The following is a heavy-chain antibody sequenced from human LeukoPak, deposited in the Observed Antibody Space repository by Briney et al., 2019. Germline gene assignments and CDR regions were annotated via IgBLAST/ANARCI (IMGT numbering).Heavy chain of an antibody. CDR2: ISSSGGST. CDR1: GFTFSSYA. CDR3: AKDYRSSGPSSWFFDY. V-gene: IGHV3-23*01. J-gene: IGHJ4*02. Sequence: GGSLRLSCAASGFTFSSYAMNRVRQAPGKGLEWVSGISSSGGSTYYADSVKGRFTISRDNSKNTLYLQMNNLRAEDTAVYYCAKDYRSSGPSSWFFDYWGQGTLVTVSS. D-gene: IGHD6-13*01.